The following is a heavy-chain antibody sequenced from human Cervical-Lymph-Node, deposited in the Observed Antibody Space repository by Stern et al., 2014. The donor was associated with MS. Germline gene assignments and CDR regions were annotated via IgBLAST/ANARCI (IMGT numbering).Heavy chain of an antibody. V-gene: IGHV4-31*03. CDR2: IYYSGST. J-gene: IGHJ5*02. CDR3: ARGSGDWAHGWFDP. CDR1: GGSISSGGTY. Sequence: QVQLQESGPRLVKPSQTLSLTCSVSGGSISSGGTYWTWIRQNPGKGLEWIGHIYYSGSTYYKPSLKSRNMISKDTPTSPCSLRVNSVTAADPAVYYCARGSGDWAHGWFDPWGQGTLVPVSS. D-gene: IGHD2-21*02.